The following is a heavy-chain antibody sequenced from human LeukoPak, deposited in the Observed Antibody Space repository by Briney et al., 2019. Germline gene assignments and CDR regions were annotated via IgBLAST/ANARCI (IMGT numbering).Heavy chain of an antibody. D-gene: IGHD5-24*01. J-gene: IGHJ4*02. CDR2: IYYSGSS. V-gene: IGHV4-59*01. CDR3: ARDRGVEMATGYFDY. Sequence: PSETLSLTCTVSGGSISSYYWSWIRQPPGKGLEWIGYIYYSGSSNYNPSLKSRVTISVDTSKNQFSLKLSSVIAADTAVYYCARDRGVEMATGYFDYWGQGTLVTVSS. CDR1: GGSISSYY.